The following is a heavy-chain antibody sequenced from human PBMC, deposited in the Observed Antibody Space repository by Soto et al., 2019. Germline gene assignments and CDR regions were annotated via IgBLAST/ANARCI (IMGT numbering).Heavy chain of an antibody. V-gene: IGHV1-8*01. CDR1: GYTFTSYD. Sequence: QVQLVQSGAEVKKPGASVKVSCKASGYTFTSYDINWVRQATGQGLEWMGWMNPNSGNTGYAQKFQGRVTMTRNTSRSTAYMELSRLRSEDTAVYYCARGGILVVAATPSGFDYWGQGTLVTVSS. J-gene: IGHJ4*02. D-gene: IGHD2-15*01. CDR2: MNPNSGNT. CDR3: ARGGILVVAATPSGFDY.